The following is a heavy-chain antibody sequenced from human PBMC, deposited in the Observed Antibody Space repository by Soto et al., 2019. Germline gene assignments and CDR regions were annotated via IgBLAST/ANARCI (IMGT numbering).Heavy chain of an antibody. J-gene: IGHJ4*02. Sequence: QITLKESGPTLVKVTQTVTLTCTFSGFSLSSTGVGVGWIRQPPGKALEGLALINWNDDKRYNPSLKSRLTITKDTSKNQVVLTMTNIDPVDTATYYCARSGHNSGFFYYDYWGQGTLVTVSS. CDR3: ARSGHNSGFFYYDY. CDR1: GFSLSSTGVG. V-gene: IGHV2-5*01. D-gene: IGHD3-22*01. CDR2: INWNDDK.